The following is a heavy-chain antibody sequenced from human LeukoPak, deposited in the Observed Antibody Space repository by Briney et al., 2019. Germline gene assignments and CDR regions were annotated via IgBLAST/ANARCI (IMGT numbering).Heavy chain of an antibody. D-gene: IGHD5-24*01. CDR3: ARRRDGYNFDY. CDR2: IYHSGST. Sequence: SQTLSLTCAVSVGSISSGCYSWSWIRQPPGKGLEWIGYIYHSGSTYYNPSLKSRVTISVDRSKNQFSLKLSSVTAADTAVYYCARRRDGYNFDYWGQGTLVTVSS. CDR1: VGSISSGCYS. V-gene: IGHV4-30-2*01. J-gene: IGHJ4*02.